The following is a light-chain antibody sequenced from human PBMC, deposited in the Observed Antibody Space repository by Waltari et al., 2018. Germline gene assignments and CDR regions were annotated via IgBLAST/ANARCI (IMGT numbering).Light chain of an antibody. J-gene: IGLJ2*01. V-gene: IGLV1-40*01. Sequence: QSVLTQPPSVSGAPGQRVSISCTGSGSNLGAGSDVTWYHQHPGKAPKLPFYGRGRRPPGVPDRLFAYQAGTSAPLVITVHQAEDEAEYYCQSYDTSLSVVFGGGTKLTVL. CDR3: QSYDTSLSVV. CDR2: GRG. CDR1: GSNLGAGSD.